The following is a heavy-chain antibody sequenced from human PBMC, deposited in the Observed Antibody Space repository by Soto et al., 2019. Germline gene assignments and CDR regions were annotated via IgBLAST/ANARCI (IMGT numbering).Heavy chain of an antibody. Sequence: PGGSLRLSCAASGFNFNNYAMSWVRQAPGKGLEWVSAISGTGSTTYYADSVKGRFTISRHNSKNTQYLQMNSLRAEDTAVYYCAKSSGNRIAAVNYYYYMDVWGKGTTVTVSS. CDR3: AKSSGNRIAAVNYYYYMDV. V-gene: IGHV3-23*01. CDR2: ISGTGSTT. D-gene: IGHD6-13*01. J-gene: IGHJ6*03. CDR1: GFNFNNYA.